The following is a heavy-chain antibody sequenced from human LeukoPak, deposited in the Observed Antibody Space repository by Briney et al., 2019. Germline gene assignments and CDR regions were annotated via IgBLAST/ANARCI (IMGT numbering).Heavy chain of an antibody. Sequence: SETPSLTCTVSGGSISSYYWSWIRQPPGKGLEWIGCFYYSGSTNYNPSLKSRVTISVDTSKNQFSLRLSSVTAADTAVYYCAREPWEPGAFDYWGQGTLVTVSS. V-gene: IGHV4-59*01. D-gene: IGHD1-26*01. CDR2: FYYSGST. J-gene: IGHJ4*02. CDR3: AREPWEPGAFDY. CDR1: GGSISSYY.